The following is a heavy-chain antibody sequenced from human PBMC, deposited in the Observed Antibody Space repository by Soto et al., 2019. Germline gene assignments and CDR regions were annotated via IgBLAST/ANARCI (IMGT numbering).Heavy chain of an antibody. J-gene: IGHJ4*02. CDR2: INHSGST. CDR3: ATSGWYTY. CDR1: CGSFSSYY. Sequence: PSETLSLTCAVYCGSFSSYYWSWIRQPPGKGLEWIGEINHSGSTNYNPSLKSRVNMSVDTSKNQFSLKLSSVTAADTAVYYCATSGWYTYWGQGTLVTVSS. D-gene: IGHD6-19*01. V-gene: IGHV4-34*01.